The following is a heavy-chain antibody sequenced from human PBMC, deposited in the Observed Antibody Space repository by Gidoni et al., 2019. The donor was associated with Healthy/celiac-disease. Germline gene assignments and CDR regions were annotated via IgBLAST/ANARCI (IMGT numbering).Heavy chain of an antibody. CDR2: IIPILGIA. Sequence: QVQLVQSGAEVKQPGSSVKVSCKASGGTVSSAAISWVRQAPGQGREWMGRIIPILGIANYAQKFQGRVKITADKSTSTAYMELSSLRSEDTAVYYCARDQLGNWNQFDPWGQGTLVTVSS. CDR1: GGTVSSAA. D-gene: IGHD1-1*01. CDR3: ARDQLGNWNQFDP. J-gene: IGHJ5*02. V-gene: IGHV1-69*04.